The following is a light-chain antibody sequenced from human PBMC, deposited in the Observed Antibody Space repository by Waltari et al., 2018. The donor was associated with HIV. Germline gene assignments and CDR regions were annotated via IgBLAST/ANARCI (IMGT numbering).Light chain of an antibody. CDR1: RRHVGSYHL. CDR3: CSYAHNDPWV. J-gene: IGLJ3*02. V-gene: IGLV2-23*02. Sequence: QSALTQPASVSGSPGQSITISCTGTRRHVGSYHLVSWYQHHPGTAPKLIISEVSKRPSGVSNRFSGSKSGTTASLTISGLQAEDEADYHCCSYAHNDPWVFGGGTRLTVL. CDR2: EVS.